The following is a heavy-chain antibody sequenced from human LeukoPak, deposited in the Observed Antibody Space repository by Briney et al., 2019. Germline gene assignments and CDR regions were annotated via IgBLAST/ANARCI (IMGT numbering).Heavy chain of an antibody. CDR1: GYTFTGYY. Sequence: ASVKVSCKASGYTFTGYYMHWVRQAPGQGLESMGWINPNSGDTNYAQKFQGRVTMTRDTSISTAYMELSRLRSDDTAVYYCARDLVVVPAAMAQNYYYYYMDVWGKGTTVTVSS. D-gene: IGHD2-2*01. V-gene: IGHV1-2*02. CDR2: INPNSGDT. J-gene: IGHJ6*03. CDR3: ARDLVVVPAAMAQNYYYYYMDV.